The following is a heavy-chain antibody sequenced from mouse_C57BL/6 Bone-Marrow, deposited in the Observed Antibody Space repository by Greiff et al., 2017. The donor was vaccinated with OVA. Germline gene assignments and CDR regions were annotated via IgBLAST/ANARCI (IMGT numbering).Heavy chain of an antibody. CDR2: INPNNGGT. J-gene: IGHJ1*03. V-gene: IGHV1-18*01. D-gene: IGHD1-1*01. Sequence: EVQLQQSGPELVKPGASVKIPCKASGYTFTDYNMDWVKQSHGKSLEWIGDINPNNGGTIYNQKFKGQATLTVDTSSSTAYMKLRSLTSEDTAVYDCARDTTGVAPHYWYFEVWGTGTTVTVSA. CDR1: GYTFTDYN. CDR3: ARDTTGVAPHYWYFEV.